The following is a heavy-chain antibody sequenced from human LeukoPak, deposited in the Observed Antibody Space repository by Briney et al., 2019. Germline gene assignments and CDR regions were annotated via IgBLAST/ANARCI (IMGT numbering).Heavy chain of an antibody. J-gene: IGHJ3*01. D-gene: IGHD3-10*01. CDR1: GFTFSSYA. CDR3: ARKDQILWGAFGV. Sequence: GGSLRLSCAASGFTFSSYAMHWVRQAPGKGLEWVAVISYDGSNKYYADSVKGRFTISRDNSKNTLYLQMNSLRAEDTAVYFCARKDQILWGAFGVWGQGTMVTVSA. CDR2: ISYDGSNK. V-gene: IGHV3-30-3*01.